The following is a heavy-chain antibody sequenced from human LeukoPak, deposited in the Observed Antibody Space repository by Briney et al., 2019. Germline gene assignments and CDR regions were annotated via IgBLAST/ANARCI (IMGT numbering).Heavy chain of an antibody. V-gene: IGHV3-66*01. CDR1: GFTVSSNY. CDR2: IYSGGST. Sequence: GGSLRLSCAASGFTVSSNYMSWVRQAPGKGLEWVSVIYSGGSTYYADSVKGRFTISRDNSKNTLYLQMNSLRAEDTAVYYCARDHPPKYYYDSSGYYYAPPSDYWGQGTLVTVSS. CDR3: ARDHPPKYYYDSSGYYYAPPSDY. J-gene: IGHJ4*02. D-gene: IGHD3-22*01.